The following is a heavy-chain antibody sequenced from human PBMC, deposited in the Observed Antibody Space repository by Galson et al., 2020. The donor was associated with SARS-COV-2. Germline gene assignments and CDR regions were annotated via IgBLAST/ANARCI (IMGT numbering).Heavy chain of an antibody. V-gene: IGHV3-30*18. J-gene: IGHJ5*02. CDR2: ISFDGINK. Sequence: TGGSLRLSCAASGFAFTNYAMHWVRQAPGKGLEWVAVISFDGINKYYGDSVKGRFTISRDNSKNTLYLQMNSLRAEDTAIYYCAKADYNWNDVHWFDPWGQGTLVTVSS. CDR1: GFAFTNYA. D-gene: IGHD1-20*01. CDR3: AKADYNWNDVHWFDP.